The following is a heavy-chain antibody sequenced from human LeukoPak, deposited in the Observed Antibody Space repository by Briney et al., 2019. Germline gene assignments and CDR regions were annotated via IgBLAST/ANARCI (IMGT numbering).Heavy chain of an antibody. Sequence: PGGSLRLSCEVSGFTFSSHSMNWVRQAPGKGLEWVSYISSGSGTIYYADYVKGRFTIARDDAKNSLYLQMSSLRDEDTAVYYCAREAIKDYWGQGTLVTVSS. V-gene: IGHV3-48*02. CDR1: GFTFSSHS. CDR2: ISSGSGTI. J-gene: IGHJ4*02. CDR3: AREAIKDY.